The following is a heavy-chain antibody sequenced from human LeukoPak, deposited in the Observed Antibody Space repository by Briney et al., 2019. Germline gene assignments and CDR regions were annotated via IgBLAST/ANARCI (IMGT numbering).Heavy chain of an antibody. CDR3: ARGHGDLYYYYYYMDV. V-gene: IGHV1-8*03. D-gene: IGHD4-17*01. Sequence: ASVKVSCKASGYTFTGYYMHWVRQAPGQGLEWMGWINPNSGNTGYAQKFQGRVTITRNTSISTAYMELSSLRSEDTAVYYCARGHGDLYYYYYYMDVWGKGTTVTVSS. CDR1: GYTFTGYY. CDR2: INPNSGNT. J-gene: IGHJ6*03.